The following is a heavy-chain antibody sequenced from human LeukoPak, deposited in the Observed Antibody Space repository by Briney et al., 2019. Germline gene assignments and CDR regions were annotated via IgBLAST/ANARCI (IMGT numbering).Heavy chain of an antibody. J-gene: IGHJ4*02. CDR3: ARGSVSRIGQFDY. Sequence: ASVKVSCKASGGTFSSYAISWVRQAPGQGLEWMGGIIPIFGTANYAQRFQGRVTITTDESTSTAYMELSSLRSEDTAVYYCARGSVSRIGQFDYWGQGTLVTVSS. V-gene: IGHV1-69*05. D-gene: IGHD3-3*01. CDR1: GGTFSSYA. CDR2: IIPIFGTA.